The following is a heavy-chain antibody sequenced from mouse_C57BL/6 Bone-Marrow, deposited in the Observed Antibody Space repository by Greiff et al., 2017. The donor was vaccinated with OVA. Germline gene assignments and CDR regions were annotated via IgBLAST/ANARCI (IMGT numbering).Heavy chain of an antibody. CDR3: ARMRDSSGYYAMDY. CDR2: IYPGDGDT. D-gene: IGHD3-2*02. J-gene: IGHJ4*01. Sequence: VQLQQSGPELVKPGASVKISCKASGYAFSSSWMNWVKQRPGKGLEWIGRIYPGDGDTNYNGKFKGKATLTADKSSSTAYMQLSSLTSEDSAVYFCARMRDSSGYYAMDYWGQGTSVTVSS. V-gene: IGHV1-82*01. CDR1: GYAFSSSW.